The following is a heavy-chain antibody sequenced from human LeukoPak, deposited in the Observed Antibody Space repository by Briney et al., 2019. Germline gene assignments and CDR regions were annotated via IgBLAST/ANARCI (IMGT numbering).Heavy chain of an antibody. CDR3: ARDPGIPGYYYFYMDV. Sequence: GGSLRLSCAASGFTFSSYAMSWVRQAPGKGLEWVSAISGSGGSTYYADSVKGRFTISRDNSKNTLYLQMNSLRAEDTAVYYCARDPGIPGYYYFYMDVWGKGTTVTVSS. CDR2: ISGSGGST. CDR1: GFTFSSYA. V-gene: IGHV3-23*01. J-gene: IGHJ6*03. D-gene: IGHD2-21*01.